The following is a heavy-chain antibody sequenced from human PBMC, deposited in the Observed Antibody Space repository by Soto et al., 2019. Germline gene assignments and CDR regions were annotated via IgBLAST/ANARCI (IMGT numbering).Heavy chain of an antibody. CDR3: ARVSGSYYYGMDV. J-gene: IGHJ6*02. CDR2: IYHSGST. CDR1: GGSISSSNW. Sequence: QVQLQESGPGLVKPSGTLSLTCAVSGGSISSSNWWSWVRQPPGKGLEWIGEIYHSGSTNYNPSLQSRVTISVDKSKNQFSLKLSSVTAADAAVYYCARVSGSYYYGMDVCGQGTTVTVSS. D-gene: IGHD1-26*01. V-gene: IGHV4-4*02.